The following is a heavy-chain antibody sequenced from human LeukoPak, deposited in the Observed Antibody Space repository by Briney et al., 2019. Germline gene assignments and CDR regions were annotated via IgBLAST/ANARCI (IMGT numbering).Heavy chain of an antibody. CDR3: ARHGSVRSPLGP. CDR2: IYATGSI. CDR1: SGSISSYY. D-gene: IGHD3-10*01. Sequence: SETLSLTCTVSSGSISSYYWSWIRRPPGKGLEWIGYIYATGSINYNPSLKSRVTISVDTSKNQFSLNLRSVTAADTAVYYCARHGSVRSPLGPWGQGTLVTVSS. V-gene: IGHV4-4*09. J-gene: IGHJ5*02.